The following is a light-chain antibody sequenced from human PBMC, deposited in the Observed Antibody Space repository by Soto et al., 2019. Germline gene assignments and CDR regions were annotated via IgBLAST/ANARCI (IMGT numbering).Light chain of an antibody. CDR3: GAWENSLTVYV. V-gene: IGLV1-51*01. J-gene: IGLJ1*01. Sequence: VLTQPPSVSAAPGQEVTISCSGSSSNIAANSVSWYQHLPGTAPKLLIYDSDRRPSGIPARFSGSKSGTSATLGITGLQTGDEADYYCGAWENSLTVYVFGSGTKVTVL. CDR2: DSD. CDR1: SSNIAANS.